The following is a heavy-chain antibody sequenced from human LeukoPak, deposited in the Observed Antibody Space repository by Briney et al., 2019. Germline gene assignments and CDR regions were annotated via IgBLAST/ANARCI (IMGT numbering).Heavy chain of an antibody. J-gene: IGHJ4*02. CDR1: GFTFSDYY. CDR2: ISSSGSSI. V-gene: IGHV3-11*04. CDR3: ARGYDSSGYYYGVANY. Sequence: GGSLRLSCAASGFTFSDYYMSWIRQAPVKGLEWVSDISSSGSSIYYADSVKGRFTISRDNAKKSLYLQMNSLRAEGTAVYYCARGYDSSGYYYGVANYWGQGTLVTVSS. D-gene: IGHD3-22*01.